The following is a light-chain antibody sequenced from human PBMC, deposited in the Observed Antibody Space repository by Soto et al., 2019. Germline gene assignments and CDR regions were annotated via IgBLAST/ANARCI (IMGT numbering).Light chain of an antibody. CDR3: AKWDDSLRVYV. J-gene: IGLJ1*01. CDR1: NSRSGSNY. CDR2: RND. V-gene: IGLV1-47*01. Sequence: QAVVPQPPSASGTPGQRVTISCSTTNSRSGSNYVYWYQQLPGAAPKLLIYRNDQRSSGVPDRFSASKSGTSASLAISGLRSEDEADYFCAKWDDSLRVYVFGSGTKFTVL.